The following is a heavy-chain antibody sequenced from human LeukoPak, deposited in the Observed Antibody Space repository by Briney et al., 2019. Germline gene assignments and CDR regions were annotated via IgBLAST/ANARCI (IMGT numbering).Heavy chain of an antibody. CDR1: GGSIRSYY. Sequence: SETLSLTCTVSGGSIRSYYWSWIRQPPGKGLEWIGYIYYSGSTNYNPSLKSRVSISVDTSKNYFSLELSSVTAADTAVYYCARGAPCSNGVCYNRFDPWGQGTLVTVSS. J-gene: IGHJ5*02. CDR2: IYYSGST. V-gene: IGHV4-59*01. D-gene: IGHD2-8*01. CDR3: ARGAPCSNGVCYNRFDP.